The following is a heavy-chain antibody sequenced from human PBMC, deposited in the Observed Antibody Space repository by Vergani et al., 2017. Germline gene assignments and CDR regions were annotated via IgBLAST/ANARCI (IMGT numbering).Heavy chain of an antibody. V-gene: IGHV3-33*01. CDR1: GFTFSSYG. D-gene: IGHD2-15*01. CDR2: IWYDGSNK. J-gene: IGHJ6*02. Sequence: QVQLVESGGGVVQPGRSLRLSCAASGFTFSSYGMHWVRQAPGKGVEWVAVIWYDGSNKYYADSVKGRFTISRDNSKNTLYLQMNSRRAEDTAVYYCARDRLGYCSGGSCYGMDVWGQGTTVTVSS. CDR3: ARDRLGYCSGGSCYGMDV.